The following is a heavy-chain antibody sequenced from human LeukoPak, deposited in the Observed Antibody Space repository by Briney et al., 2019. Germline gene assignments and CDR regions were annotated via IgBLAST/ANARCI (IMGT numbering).Heavy chain of an antibody. D-gene: IGHD2-21*02. CDR1: GGSISSGGYY. J-gene: IGHJ4*02. CDR3: AREALQDCGGDCYPTLFDY. Sequence: SETLSLTCTVSGGSISSGGYYWSWIRQHPGKGLEWIGYIYYSGSTYYNPSLRSRFTISVDTSKNQFSLKLSSVTAADTAVYYCAREALQDCGGDCYPTLFDYWGQGTLVTVSS. CDR2: IYYSGST. V-gene: IGHV4-31*03.